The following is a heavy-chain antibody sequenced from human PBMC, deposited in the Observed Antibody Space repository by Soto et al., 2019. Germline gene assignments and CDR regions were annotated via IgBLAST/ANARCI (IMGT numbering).Heavy chain of an antibody. CDR3: ARTRGYCSSGSCYPLDY. CDR2: INTATGDT. CDR1: GYRFTAYD. V-gene: IGHV1-3*04. D-gene: IGHD2-15*01. J-gene: IGHJ4*02. Sequence: QVQVVQSGAGVKKPGATANVSCKASGYRFTAYDMHWVRQAPGQRLEWLGWINTATGDTKYSPSFQGRVTLTRDTSATTAYMELSGLRFEDTAVYYCARTRGYCSSGSCYPLDYWGQGTLVTVSS.